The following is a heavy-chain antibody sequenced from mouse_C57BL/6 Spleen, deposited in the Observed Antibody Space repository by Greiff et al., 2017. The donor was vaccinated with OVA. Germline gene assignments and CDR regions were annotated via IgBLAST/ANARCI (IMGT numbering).Heavy chain of an antibody. Sequence: QVQLKESGAELARPGASVKLSCKASGYTFTSYGISWVKQRTGQGLEWIGEIYPRSGNTYYNEKFKGKATLTADKSSSTAYMELRSLTSEESAVYFCARSNYYGSSDYWGQGTTLTVSS. J-gene: IGHJ2*01. V-gene: IGHV1-81*01. D-gene: IGHD1-1*01. CDR3: ARSNYYGSSDY. CDR2: IYPRSGNT. CDR1: GYTFTSYG.